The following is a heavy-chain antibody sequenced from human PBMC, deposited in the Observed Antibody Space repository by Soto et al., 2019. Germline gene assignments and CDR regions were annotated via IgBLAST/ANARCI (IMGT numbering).Heavy chain of an antibody. D-gene: IGHD6-13*01. CDR1: GFTFSSYG. V-gene: IGHV3-33*01. CDR2: IWYDGSNK. J-gene: IGHJ3*02. CDR3: ARGGDFVGYSISWYVPHDAFDI. Sequence: GGSLRLSCAASGFTFSSYGMHWVRQAPGKGLEWVAVIWYDGSNKYYADSVKGRFTISRDNSKNTMYLQMNSLRAEDTGVYCCARGGDFVGYSISWYVPHDAFDIWGQGTMVTVSS.